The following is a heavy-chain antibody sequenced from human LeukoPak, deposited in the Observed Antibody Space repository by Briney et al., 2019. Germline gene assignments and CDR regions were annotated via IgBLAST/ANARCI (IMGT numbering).Heavy chain of an antibody. Sequence: GGSLRLSCAASGFTFSSYSMNWVRQAPGKGLEWVSSISSSSSYIYCADSVKGRFTISRDNAKNSLYLQMNSLRAEDTAVYYCARDNPPWYYGSGSYPAYFDYWGQGTLVTVSS. CDR3: ARDNPPWYYGSGSYPAYFDY. V-gene: IGHV3-21*01. CDR2: ISSSSSYI. D-gene: IGHD3-10*01. J-gene: IGHJ4*02. CDR1: GFTFSSYS.